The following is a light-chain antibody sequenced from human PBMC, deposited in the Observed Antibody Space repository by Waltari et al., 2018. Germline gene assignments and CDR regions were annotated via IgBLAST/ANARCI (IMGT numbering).Light chain of an antibody. CDR2: DAS. Sequence: DIVLTQSPATLSLSPGESATLSCRASQSVSSYLAWYQQKPGQAPRLLIYDASNRATGIPARFSGSGSGTDFTLNISSLEPEDFAVYYCQQRSNWPHTFGQGTKLEIK. J-gene: IGKJ2*01. CDR3: QQRSNWPHT. V-gene: IGKV3-11*01. CDR1: QSVSSY.